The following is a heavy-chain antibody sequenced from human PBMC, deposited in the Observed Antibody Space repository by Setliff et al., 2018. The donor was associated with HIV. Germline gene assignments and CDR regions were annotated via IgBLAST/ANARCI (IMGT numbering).Heavy chain of an antibody. Sequence: ASVKVSCKASGYTFTAYAMHWVRQAPGQRLEWMGWINGGNGNTKYSQKFQGRVTITADKSTSTAYMELSSLRSEDTAVYYCARDYPRLGYSYGPNYFDYWGQGTLVTVS. CDR3: ARDYPRLGYSYGPNYFDY. CDR2: INGGNGNT. V-gene: IGHV1-3*01. D-gene: IGHD5-18*01. CDR1: GYTFTAYA. J-gene: IGHJ4*02.